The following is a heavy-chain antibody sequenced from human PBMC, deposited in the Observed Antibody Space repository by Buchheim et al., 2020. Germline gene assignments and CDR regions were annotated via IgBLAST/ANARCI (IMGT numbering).Heavy chain of an antibody. CDR3: AHIPPPDYGDYVNWYFDL. CDR2: FYWNGDK. CDR1: GFSLSTSGVG. Sequence: QITLKESGPTLVKPTQTLTLTCTFSGFSLSTSGVGVGWIRQPPGKALEWLALFYWNGDKRYSPSLKSRLTITKDTSKSQVVLTMTNMDPVDTGTYYCAHIPPPDYGDYVNWYFDLWGHGTL. V-gene: IGHV2-5*01. D-gene: IGHD4-17*01. J-gene: IGHJ2*01.